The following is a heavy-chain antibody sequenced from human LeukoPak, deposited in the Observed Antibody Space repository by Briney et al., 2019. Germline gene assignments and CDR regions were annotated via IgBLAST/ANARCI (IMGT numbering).Heavy chain of an antibody. J-gene: IGHJ5*02. V-gene: IGHV1-2*02. D-gene: IGHD5-18*01. CDR2: INPNSGGT. CDR1: GYTFTAYY. CDR3: ARVIFRAAMGHNWFDP. Sequence: GASVKVSCKASGYTFTAYYMHWVRQAPGQGLEWMGWINPNSGGTNYAQKFQGRVTMTRDTSISTAYMELSRLRSDDTAVYYCARVIFRAAMGHNWFDPWGQGTLVTVSS.